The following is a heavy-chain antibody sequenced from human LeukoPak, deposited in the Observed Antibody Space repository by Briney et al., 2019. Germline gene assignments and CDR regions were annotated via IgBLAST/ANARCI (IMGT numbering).Heavy chain of an antibody. J-gene: IGHJ1*01. V-gene: IGHV4-4*07. D-gene: IGHD6-13*01. CDR1: GGSISSYY. Sequence: SETLSLTCTVSGGSISSYYWSWIRQPAGKGLEWIGRIYTSGSTNYNPSLKSRVTMSVDTSKNQFSLKLSSVTAADTAVYYCASVGAAGRELEEHWGQGTLVSVSS. CDR2: IYTSGST. CDR3: ASVGAAGRELEEH.